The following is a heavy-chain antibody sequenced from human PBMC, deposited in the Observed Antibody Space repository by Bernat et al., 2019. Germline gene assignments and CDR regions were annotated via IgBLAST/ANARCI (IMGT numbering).Heavy chain of an antibody. CDR1: GLTVSSHD. V-gene: IGHV3-53*05. J-gene: IGHJ6*02. CDR3: ARLYYYQMDV. CDR2: IHQGGRT. Sequence: EVQLVETGGGLIQPGGSLRLSCAASGLTVSSHDMTWVRQASGKGLEWVSVIHQGGRTYYADFVNGRFTISRDNSKDTLYVEMNSLTAGDTAVYYCARLYYYQMDVWGQGTTVTVSS.